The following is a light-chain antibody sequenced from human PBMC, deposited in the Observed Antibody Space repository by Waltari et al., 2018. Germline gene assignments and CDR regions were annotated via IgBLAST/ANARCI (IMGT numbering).Light chain of an antibody. Sequence: DIVMTQSPDPLAVSLGERATINCTSSQSLSYSSNNKNSLAWYQQNPGQPPKVLMYCASTRESGVPDRFSGSGSETDFTLTNSSLQAEDVAVYYCQEYYSTSSTFGQGNKLEIK. J-gene: IGKJ2*01. CDR3: QEYYSTSST. CDR2: CAS. V-gene: IGKV4-1*01. CDR1: QSLSYSSNNKNS.